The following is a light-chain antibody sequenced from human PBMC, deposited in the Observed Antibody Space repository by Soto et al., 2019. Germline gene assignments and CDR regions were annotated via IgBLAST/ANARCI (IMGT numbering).Light chain of an antibody. CDR2: AAS. Sequence: AIQMTQSPSSLSASLGDRVTITCRASQGIRNDLGWFQQKPGKAPKFLIYAASSLQSGVPSRFSGSGSGTDFTLTISSLQPEDFATYYCLQDYNYPRTFGQGTKVEIK. V-gene: IGKV1-6*01. CDR3: LQDYNYPRT. J-gene: IGKJ1*01. CDR1: QGIRND.